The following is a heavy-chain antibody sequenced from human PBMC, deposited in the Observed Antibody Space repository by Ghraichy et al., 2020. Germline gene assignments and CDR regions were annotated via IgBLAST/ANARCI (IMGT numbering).Heavy chain of an antibody. Sequence: GGSLRLSCAASGFTFSDCSMNWVRQAPGKGLEWVSSISSSSSYIYYADSVKGRFTISRDNAKNSLYLQMNSLRAEDTAVYYCATPPPQGNSLAFDIWGQGTMVTVSS. V-gene: IGHV3-21*01. CDR1: GFTFSDCS. D-gene: IGHD4-23*01. CDR3: ATPPPQGNSLAFDI. J-gene: IGHJ3*02. CDR2: ISSSSSYI.